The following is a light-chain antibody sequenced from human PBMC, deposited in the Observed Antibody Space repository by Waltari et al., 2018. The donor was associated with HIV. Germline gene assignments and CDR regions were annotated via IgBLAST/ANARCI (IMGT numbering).Light chain of an antibody. J-gene: IGLJ2*01. CDR3: SSYTSSSVV. CDR2: EVS. Sequence: QSALTQPASVSGSPGQSITISCTGISSHVGGYNYVSWYQQHPGKAPKLMIYEVSNRPSGVSNRFSGSKSGNTASLTISGLQAEDEADYYCSSYTSSSVVFGGGTKLTVL. CDR1: SSHVGGYNY. V-gene: IGLV2-14*01.